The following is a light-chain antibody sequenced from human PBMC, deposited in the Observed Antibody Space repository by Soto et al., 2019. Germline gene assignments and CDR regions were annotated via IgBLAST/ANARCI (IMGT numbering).Light chain of an antibody. CDR3: QQAYSFPIT. J-gene: IGKJ5*01. Sequence: DIQVTQSPSSVSASVGDRVTITCRASQDIAGYLACYQHKPGRAPELLIHAASSLQSGVPSMFSGSGSGTDFTLTINSLQPEDFATYYCQQAYSFPITFGQGTRLDI. CDR1: QDIAGY. CDR2: AAS. V-gene: IGKV1D-12*01.